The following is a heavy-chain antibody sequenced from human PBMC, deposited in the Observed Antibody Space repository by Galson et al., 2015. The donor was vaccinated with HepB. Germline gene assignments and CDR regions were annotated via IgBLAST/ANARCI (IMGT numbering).Heavy chain of an antibody. J-gene: IGHJ5*02. D-gene: IGHD3-10*01. CDR2: INAGNGNT. CDR3: ASSNYLWFGESSSWFDP. Sequence: SVKVSCKASGYTFTSYAMHWVRQAPGQRLEWMGWINAGNGNTKYSQKFQGRVTITRDTSASTAYMELSSLRSEDTAVYYCASSNYLWFGESSSWFDPWGQGTLATVSS. CDR1: GYTFTSYA. V-gene: IGHV1-3*01.